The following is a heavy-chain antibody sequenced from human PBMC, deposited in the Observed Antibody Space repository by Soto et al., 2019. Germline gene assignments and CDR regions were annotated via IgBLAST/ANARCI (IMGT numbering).Heavy chain of an antibody. J-gene: IGHJ4*02. Sequence: QVQLQEPGPGLVKPSGTLSLTCAVSGDSISSHDWWSWVRQPPNKGLEWIAEIHHSGGTNYNPSLMSRATISVDNSKNQFSLKLISATAADTAVYYCVRNGYYSLDYWGQGTLVSVSS. D-gene: IGHD3-3*01. CDR1: GDSISSHDW. V-gene: IGHV4-4*02. CDR3: VRNGYYSLDY. CDR2: IHHSGGT.